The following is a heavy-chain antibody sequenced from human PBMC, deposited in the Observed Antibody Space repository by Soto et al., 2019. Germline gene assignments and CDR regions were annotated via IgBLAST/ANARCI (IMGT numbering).Heavy chain of an antibody. V-gene: IGHV1-69*08. J-gene: IGHJ6*02. D-gene: IGHD2-15*01. CDR1: GGTFSSYT. Sequence: QVQLVQSGAGVKKPGSSVKVSCKASGGTFSSYTISWVRQAPGQGLEWMGRIIPILGIANYAQKFQGRVTITADKSTSTAYMELSSLRSEDTAVYYCARDWVEVDPVTYYYYGMDVWGQGTTVTVSS. CDR2: IIPILGIA. CDR3: ARDWVEVDPVTYYYYGMDV.